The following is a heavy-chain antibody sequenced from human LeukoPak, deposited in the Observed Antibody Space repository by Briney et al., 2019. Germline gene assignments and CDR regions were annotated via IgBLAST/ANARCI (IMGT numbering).Heavy chain of an antibody. CDR2: IYPSDSDT. CDR3: ARLYGRYFDY. V-gene: IGHV5-51*01. Sequence: PGESLKISCKVSGYTFTTSWIGCVRQMPGKGLEWMGIIYPSDSDTTYSPSFQGQVTISADKSISTAYLQWSSLRASDTAMYYCARLYGRYFDYWGQGTLVTVSS. J-gene: IGHJ4*02. D-gene: IGHD2-8*01. CDR1: GYTFTTSW.